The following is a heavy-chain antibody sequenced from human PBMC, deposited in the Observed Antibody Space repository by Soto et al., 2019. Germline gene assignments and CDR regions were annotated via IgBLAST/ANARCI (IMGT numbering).Heavy chain of an antibody. CDR1: GGSISSSSYY. CDR3: ARQPTTGDTDLWFDP. Sequence: SETLSLTCTVSGGSISSSSYYWGWIRQPPGKGLEWIGSIYYSGSTYYNPSLKSRVTISVDTSKNQFSLKLSSVTAADTAVYYCARQPTTGDTDLWFDPWGQGTLVTVSS. J-gene: IGHJ5*02. V-gene: IGHV4-39*01. CDR2: IYYSGST. D-gene: IGHD2-21*01.